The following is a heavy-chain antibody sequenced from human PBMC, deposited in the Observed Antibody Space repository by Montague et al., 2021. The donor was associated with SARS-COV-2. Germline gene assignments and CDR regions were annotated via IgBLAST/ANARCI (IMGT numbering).Heavy chain of an antibody. CDR3: ASRPRNSIYYVAFDC. Sequence: SLRLSCAASGFTFSSHSMTWVRQAPGKGLEWVAHIKQDGSDTYYVDSVKGRFTISRDNTKNSLYLQMNSLRAEDTAVYYCASRPRNSIYYVAFDCWGQGTLVTVSS. CDR1: GFTFSSHS. D-gene: IGHD2/OR15-2a*01. J-gene: IGHJ4*02. V-gene: IGHV3-7*01. CDR2: IKQDGSDT.